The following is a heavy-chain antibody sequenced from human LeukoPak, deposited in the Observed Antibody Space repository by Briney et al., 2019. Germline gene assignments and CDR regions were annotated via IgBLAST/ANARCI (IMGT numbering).Heavy chain of an antibody. CDR1: GGSISSYY. D-gene: IGHD6-13*01. CDR2: IYYSGST. CDR3: ARHGDSGSWYWFDP. Sequence: SETLSLTCTVSGGSISSYYWSWIRQPPGKGLEWIGYIYYSGSTNYNPSLKSRVTISVDTSKNQFSLKLSSVTAADTAVYYCARHGDSGSWYWFDPWGQGTLATVSS. J-gene: IGHJ5*02. V-gene: IGHV4-59*08.